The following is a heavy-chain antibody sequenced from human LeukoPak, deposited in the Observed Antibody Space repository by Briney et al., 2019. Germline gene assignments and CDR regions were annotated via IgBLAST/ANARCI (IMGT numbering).Heavy chain of an antibody. D-gene: IGHD3-10*01. Sequence: GGXXRXSXAXXGFXFSSYWMSWVRQAPGKGLEWVANIKQDGSEKYYVDSVKDRFTISRDNAKNSLYLQMNSLRAEDTAVYYCARCGSYYTFDYWGQGTLVTVSS. CDR2: IKQDGSEK. CDR1: GFXFSSYW. CDR3: ARCGSYYTFDY. J-gene: IGHJ4*02. V-gene: IGHV3-7*01.